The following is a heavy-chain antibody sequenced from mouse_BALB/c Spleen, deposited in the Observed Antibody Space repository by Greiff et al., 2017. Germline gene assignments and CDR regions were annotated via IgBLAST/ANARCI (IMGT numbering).Heavy chain of an antibody. D-gene: IGHD4-1*01. CDR1: GFTFSSYA. Sequence: EVQGVESGGGLVKPGGSLKLSCAASGFTFSSYAMSWVRQSPEKRLEWVAEISSGGSYTYYPDTVTGRFTISRDNAKNTLYLEMSSLRSEDTAMYYCARTGTPYYAMDYWGQGTSVTVSS. J-gene: IGHJ4*01. CDR2: ISSGGSYT. CDR3: ARTGTPYYAMDY. V-gene: IGHV5-9-4*01.